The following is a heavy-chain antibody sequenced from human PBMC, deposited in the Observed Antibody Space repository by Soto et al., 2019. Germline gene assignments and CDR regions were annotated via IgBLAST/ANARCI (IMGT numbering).Heavy chain of an antibody. V-gene: IGHV4-59*01. CDR1: GGSIDYYY. J-gene: IGHJ6*02. CDR2: VSDSGRT. CDR3: ARDSTTWFPYYGIDV. D-gene: IGHD2-2*01. Sequence: SQTLSLTCAVSGGSIDYYYWSWIRQPPGKGLEWIGDVSDSGRTNYNPSLRSRVTISVDTSKNQFSLRLNSVTAADTAVYYCARDSTTWFPYYGIDVWGQGTTVTVSS.